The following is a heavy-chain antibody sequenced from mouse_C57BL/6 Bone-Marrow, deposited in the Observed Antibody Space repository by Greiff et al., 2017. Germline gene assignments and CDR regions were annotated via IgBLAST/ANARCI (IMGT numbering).Heavy chain of an antibody. D-gene: IGHD2-1*01. CDR2: IWSDGST. Sequence: VQLQQSGPGLVAPSQSLSITCPVSGFSLTSYGVHWVRQPPGKGLEWLVVIWSDGSTTYNSALKARLSISKDNSKSQVFLKMNSLQTDDTAMYYCARHIYYGNRGAMDYWGQGTSVTVSS. J-gene: IGHJ4*01. CDR3: ARHIYYGNRGAMDY. CDR1: GFSLTSYG. V-gene: IGHV2-6-1*01.